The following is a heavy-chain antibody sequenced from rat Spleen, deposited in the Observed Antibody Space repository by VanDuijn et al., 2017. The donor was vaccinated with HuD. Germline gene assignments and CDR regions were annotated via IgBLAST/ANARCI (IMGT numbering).Heavy chain of an antibody. D-gene: IGHD1-2*01. CDR2: IQNGGST. CDR1: GFSLTSYN. V-gene: IGHV2-30*01. CDR3: TSSTSTRAAISPFAY. J-gene: IGHJ2*01. Sequence: QVQLKESGPDLVQPSQTLSLTCTVSGFSLTSYNVHWVRQPTGKGLEWMGRIQNGGSTDYNSALKSRPSISRDTSKNQIFLKMNSLQAEDTAIYFCTSSTSTRAAISPFAYWGQGVMVTVSS.